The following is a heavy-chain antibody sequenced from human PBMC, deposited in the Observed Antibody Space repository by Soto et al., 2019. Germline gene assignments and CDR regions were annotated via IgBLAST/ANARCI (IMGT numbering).Heavy chain of an antibody. D-gene: IGHD2-2*01. Sequence: SETLSLTCTVSGGSISSGGYYWSWIRQHPGKGLEWIGYIYYSGSTYYNPSLKSRVTISVDTSKNQFSLKLSSVTAADTAVYYCARGNVVPAAMPEGRSFYFDYWGQGTLVTVSS. V-gene: IGHV4-31*02. CDR2: IYYSGST. CDR3: ARGNVVPAAMPEGRSFYFDY. CDR1: GGSISSGGYY. J-gene: IGHJ4*02.